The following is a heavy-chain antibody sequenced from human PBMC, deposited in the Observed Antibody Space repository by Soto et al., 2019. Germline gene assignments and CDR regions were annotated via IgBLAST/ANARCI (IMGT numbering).Heavy chain of an antibody. CDR3: ARGWRFDP. CDR2: INHSGTT. D-gene: IGHD1-1*01. V-gene: IGHV4-34*01. J-gene: IGHJ5*02. Sequence: TETLSLTCGVYGGSFSCYQWNWIRQSPGQGLEWIGEINHSGTTKYNPSLESRINLSVDTSKKQFSLKMFSVTAADTAIYYCARGWRFDPWGQGTQVTVSS. CDR1: GGSFSCYQ.